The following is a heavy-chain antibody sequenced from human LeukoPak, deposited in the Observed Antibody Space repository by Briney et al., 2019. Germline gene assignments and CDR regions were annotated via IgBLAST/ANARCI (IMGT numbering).Heavy chain of an antibody. V-gene: IGHV4-34*01. CDR3: AREPDYGGNGEYFQH. CDR1: GGSFSGYY. D-gene: IGHD4-17*01. Sequence: PSETLSLTCAVYGGSFSGYYWSWIRQPPGKGLEWIGEINHSGSTNYNPSLKSRVTISVDTSKNQFSLKLSSVTAAGTAVYYCAREPDYGGNGEYFQHWGQGTLVTVSS. CDR2: INHSGST. J-gene: IGHJ1*01.